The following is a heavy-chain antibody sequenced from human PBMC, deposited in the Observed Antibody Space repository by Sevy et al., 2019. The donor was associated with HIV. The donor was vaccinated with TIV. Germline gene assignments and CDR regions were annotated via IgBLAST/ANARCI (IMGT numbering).Heavy chain of an antibody. V-gene: IGHV3-66*02. CDR1: GFTVNDKY. CDR3: VSLFLSYRSGWSYFDY. D-gene: IGHD6-19*01. J-gene: IGHJ4*02. Sequence: GGSLRLSCAISGFTVNDKYIIWVRQAPGKGLEWVSVIFSSGSTYYADSARGRFTISRDNSKNTVDLQLNSVRAEDTAVYYCVSLFLSYRSGWSYFDYWGQGTLVTVSS. CDR2: IFSSGST.